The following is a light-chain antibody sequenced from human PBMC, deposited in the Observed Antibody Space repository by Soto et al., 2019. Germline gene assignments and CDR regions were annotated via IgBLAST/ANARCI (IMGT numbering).Light chain of an antibody. CDR3: QQANSFTLT. CDR1: QGISSW. Sequence: DLQMTQSPSSVSESVGDRFTITCRASQGISSWLDWYQQKPGKAPKLLIYAASSLQSGVPSRFSGSGSGTDLTLTISSMQNEDFETYYCQQANSFTLTFGGGTKVDIK. CDR2: AAS. V-gene: IGKV1-12*01. J-gene: IGKJ4*01.